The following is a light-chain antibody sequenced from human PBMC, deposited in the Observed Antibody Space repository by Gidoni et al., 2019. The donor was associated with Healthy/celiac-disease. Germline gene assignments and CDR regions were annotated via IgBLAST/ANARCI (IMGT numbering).Light chain of an antibody. V-gene: IGKV3-11*01. CDR1: QSVSSY. Sequence: EIVLTQPPATLSLSPGERATPACRASQSVSSYLAGYQQKPGQAPRLLIYDASNRATGIPARFSGSGSGTDCTLTISSLEPEDFAVYYCQQRSNWPLTFGGGTKVEIK. CDR2: DAS. CDR3: QQRSNWPLT. J-gene: IGKJ4*01.